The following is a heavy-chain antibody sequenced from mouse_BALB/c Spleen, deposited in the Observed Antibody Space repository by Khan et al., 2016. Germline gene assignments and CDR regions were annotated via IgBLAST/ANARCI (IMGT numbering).Heavy chain of an antibody. CDR2: ILPGSGST. V-gene: IGHV1-9*01. CDR1: GYTFSSYW. CDR3: ARGVY. Sequence: QVQLQQSGAELMKPGASVKISCKATGYTFSSYWLERVKERPGHGLEWIGEILPGSGSTNYHEKFKGMATFTAEKSSNTAYMQLSSLTSEDSAVYYGARGVYWGQGTLVTVSA. J-gene: IGHJ3*01.